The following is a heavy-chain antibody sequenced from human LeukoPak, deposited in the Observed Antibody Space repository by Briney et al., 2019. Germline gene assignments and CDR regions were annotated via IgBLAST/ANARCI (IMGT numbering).Heavy chain of an antibody. J-gene: IGHJ3*02. CDR3: ARDYYGSGLDAFDI. V-gene: IGHV3-21*01. D-gene: IGHD3-10*01. CDR1: GFTFSTYS. CDR2: ISTTSSYI. Sequence: PGGSLRLSCAASGFTFSTYSINWVRQAPGKGLEWVSSISTTSSYIYYADSVKGRFTISRDNAKNSLYLQMNSLRTEDTAVYYCARDYYGSGLDAFDIWGQGTTVTVSS.